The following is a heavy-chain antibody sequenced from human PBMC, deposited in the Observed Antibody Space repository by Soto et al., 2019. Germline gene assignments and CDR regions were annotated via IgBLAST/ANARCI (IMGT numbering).Heavy chain of an antibody. V-gene: IGHV3-23*01. D-gene: IGHD5-18*01. J-gene: IGHJ4*02. CDR3: AKQGYSYGSNSVLSWHYFDY. CDR2: ISGSGGST. CDR1: GFTFSSYA. Sequence: PGGSLRLSCAASGFTFSSYAMSWVRQAPGKGLEWVSAISGSGGSTYYADSVKGRFTISRDNSKNTLYLQMNSLRAEGTAVYYCAKQGYSYGSNSVLSWHYFDYWGQGTLVTVSS.